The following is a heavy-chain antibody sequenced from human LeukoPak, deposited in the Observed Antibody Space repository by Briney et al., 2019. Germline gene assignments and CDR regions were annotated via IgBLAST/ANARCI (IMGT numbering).Heavy chain of an antibody. D-gene: IGHD5-18*01. J-gene: IGHJ4*02. CDR2: MNPNNGGT. V-gene: IGHV1-18*01. CDR3: ATSSGYSHSWGAFDY. CDR1: GYTFTSYG. Sequence: EASVKVSCKASGYTFTSYGISWVRQAPGQGLEWMGWMNPNNGGTNFTQRFQGRVTMTRAMSTNTVYMELSRLTSDDTAVYYCATSSGYSHSWGAFDYWGQGALVTVSS.